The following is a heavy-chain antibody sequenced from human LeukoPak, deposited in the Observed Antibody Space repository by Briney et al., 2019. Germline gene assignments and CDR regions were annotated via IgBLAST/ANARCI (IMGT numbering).Heavy chain of an antibody. J-gene: IGHJ3*02. D-gene: IGHD6-19*01. CDR1: GFTFSSYS. CDR2: ISSSSSYI. CDR3: ARAIHPMAVAKDAFDI. V-gene: IGHV3-21*01. Sequence: GGSLRLSCAASGFTFSSYSMNWVRQAPGKGLEWVPSISSSSSYIYYADSVKGRFNISRDNAKNSLYLQMNSMRAEDKAVYYCARAIHPMAVAKDAFDIWGQGTMVTVSS.